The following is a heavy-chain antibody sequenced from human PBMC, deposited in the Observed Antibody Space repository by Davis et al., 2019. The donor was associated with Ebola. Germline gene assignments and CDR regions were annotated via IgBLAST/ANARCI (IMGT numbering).Heavy chain of an antibody. CDR3: ARLLGDFVYSYYGMDV. CDR2: IYYSGST. Sequence: PSETLSLTCTVSGGSISSYYWSWIRQPPGKGLEWIGYIYYSGSTNYNPSLKSRVTISVDTSKNQFSLKLSSVTAADTAVYYCARLLGDFVYSYYGMDVWGQGTTVTVSS. D-gene: IGHD2-21*02. J-gene: IGHJ6*02. CDR1: GGSISSYY. V-gene: IGHV4-59*01.